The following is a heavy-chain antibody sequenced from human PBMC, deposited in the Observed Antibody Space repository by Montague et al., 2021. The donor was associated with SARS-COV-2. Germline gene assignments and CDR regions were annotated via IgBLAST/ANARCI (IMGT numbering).Heavy chain of an antibody. D-gene: IGHD6-19*01. J-gene: IGHJ4*02. CDR2: ISYRGST. CDR3: ATQEDPSGWIPGPFDF. Sequence: SETLSLTCTVSGGSISSSSYYWAWIRQPPGKGLEWIGSISYRGSTYYNPSLKSRVFISVDTSKNRLSLTLTSVTAADTAVYYCATQEDPSGWIPGPFDFWGQGTLLSVSS. V-gene: IGHV4-39*01. CDR1: GGSISSSSYY.